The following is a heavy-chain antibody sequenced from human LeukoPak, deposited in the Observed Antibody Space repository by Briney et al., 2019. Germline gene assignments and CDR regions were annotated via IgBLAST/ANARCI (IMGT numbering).Heavy chain of an antibody. V-gene: IGHV4-34*01. D-gene: IGHD3-3*01. Sequence: PSETLSLTCAVYGGSLSGHYWSWIRQPPGKGLEWIGEINHSGSTNYNPSLESRVTISVGTSKNHFSLKLSSVTAADTAVYYCASGQYYDLWSGYYVDWGQGTLVTVSA. CDR1: GGSLSGHY. CDR3: ASGQYYDLWSGYYVD. J-gene: IGHJ4*02. CDR2: INHSGST.